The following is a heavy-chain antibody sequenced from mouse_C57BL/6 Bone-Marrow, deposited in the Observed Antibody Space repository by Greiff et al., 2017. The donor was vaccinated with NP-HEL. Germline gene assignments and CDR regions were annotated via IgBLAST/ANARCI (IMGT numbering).Heavy chain of an antibody. D-gene: IGHD2-1*01. CDR3: ARGPYGNYLDY. Sequence: VQLKESGPVLVKPGASVKMSCKASGYTFTDYYMNWVKQSHGKSLEWIGVINPYNGGTSYNQKFKGKATLTVDKSSSTAYMELNSLTSEDSAVYYCARGPYGNYLDYWGQGTTLTVSS. CDR1: GYTFTDYY. V-gene: IGHV1-19*01. J-gene: IGHJ2*01. CDR2: INPYNGGT.